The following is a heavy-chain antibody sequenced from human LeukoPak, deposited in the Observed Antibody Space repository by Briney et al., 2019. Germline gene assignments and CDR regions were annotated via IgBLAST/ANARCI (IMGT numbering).Heavy chain of an antibody. J-gene: IGHJ4*02. CDR1: GFTFSTYS. CDR3: ARDPGYYDSSGYFDY. Sequence: PGGSLRLSCAASGFTFSTYSMNWVRQAPGKGLEWVSYISTDSSTIYYADSVKGRFTISRDNAKNSLYLQMNSLRAEDTAVYYCARDPGYYDSSGYFDYWGQGTVVTVSS. V-gene: IGHV3-48*01. D-gene: IGHD3-22*01. CDR2: ISTDSSTI.